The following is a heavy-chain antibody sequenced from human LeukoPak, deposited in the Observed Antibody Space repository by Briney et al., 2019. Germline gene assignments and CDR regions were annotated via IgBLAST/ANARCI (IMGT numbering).Heavy chain of an antibody. CDR3: ARDLYYYDSSGTSIDY. Sequence: GGSLRLSCAASGFPFSSYEMNWVRQAPGKGLEWVSYISSSGSTIYYADSVKGRFTISRDNAKNSLYLQMNSLRAEDTAVYYCARDLYYYDSSGTSIDYWGQGTLVTVSS. CDR2: ISSSGSTI. CDR1: GFPFSSYE. J-gene: IGHJ4*02. V-gene: IGHV3-48*03. D-gene: IGHD3-22*01.